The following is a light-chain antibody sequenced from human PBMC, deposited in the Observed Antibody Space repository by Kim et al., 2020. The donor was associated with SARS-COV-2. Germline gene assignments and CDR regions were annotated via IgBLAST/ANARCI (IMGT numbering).Light chain of an antibody. CDR1: QSVSSSY. CDR3: QQYGSSVYT. CDR2: GAS. Sequence: WSPGERATLSCRGSQSVSSSYLAWYQQKPGQAPRLLIYGASSRATGIPDRFSGSGSGTDFTLTISRLEPEDFAVYYCQQYGSSVYTFGQGTKLEI. J-gene: IGKJ2*01. V-gene: IGKV3-20*01.